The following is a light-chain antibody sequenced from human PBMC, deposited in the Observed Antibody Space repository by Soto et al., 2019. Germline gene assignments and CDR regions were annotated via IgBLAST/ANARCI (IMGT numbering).Light chain of an antibody. J-gene: IGKJ2*01. V-gene: IGKV3-20*01. CDR3: QQQRT. CDR2: AAS. Sequence: EIVLTQSPGTLSLSPGERATLSCRASQFLSSSYFVWYQQTPGQAPRLLFYAASRRATGIPDRFSGSGSATEYSLTINTVEPEDFGVYYWQQQRTFGQGTRLEIK. CDR1: QFLSSSY.